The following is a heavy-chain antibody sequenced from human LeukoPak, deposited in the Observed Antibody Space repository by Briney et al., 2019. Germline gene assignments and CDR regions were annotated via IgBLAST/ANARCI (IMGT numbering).Heavy chain of an antibody. CDR1: GFTFKTHA. V-gene: IGHV3-23*01. CDR3: AKRLKRNYYYHYAMDV. CDR2: IDDSGVIR. D-gene: IGHD3-22*01. J-gene: IGHJ6*02. Sequence: GGSLRLSCAASGFTFKTHAMSWVRQAPGKGLEWVSRIDDSGVIRSYADSVKGRFTVSRDYSKMTLTLQMNSLRAEDTAVYYCAKRLKRNYYYHYAMDVWGQGTTVTVSS.